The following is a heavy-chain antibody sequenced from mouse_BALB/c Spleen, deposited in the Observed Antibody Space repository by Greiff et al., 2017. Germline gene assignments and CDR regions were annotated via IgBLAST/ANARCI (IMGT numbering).Heavy chain of an antibody. V-gene: IGHV5-17*02. CDR2: ISSGSSTI. J-gene: IGHJ4*01. Sequence: EVMLVESGGGLVQPGGSRKLSCAASGFTFSSFGMHWVRQAPEKGLEWVAYISSGSSTIYYADTVKGRFTISRDNPKNTLFLQMTSLRSEDTAMYYCARSFVFTTARGNYAMDYWGQGTSVTVSS. CDR3: ARSFVFTTARGNYAMDY. D-gene: IGHD1-2*01. CDR1: GFTFSSFG.